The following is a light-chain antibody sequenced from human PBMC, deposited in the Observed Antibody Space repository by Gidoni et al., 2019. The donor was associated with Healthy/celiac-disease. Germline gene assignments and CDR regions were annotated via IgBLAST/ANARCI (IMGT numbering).Light chain of an antibody. V-gene: IGKV1-5*01. J-gene: IGKJ2*01. Sequence: DIQMTQSPSTLSASVGDRVTITCRASQRISSWLAWYQQKPGKAPQLLIYDASSLESGVPSRFSGSGSGTEFTLTISSLQPDDFATYYCQQYNSYLLTFGQGTKLESK. CDR2: DAS. CDR1: QRISSW. CDR3: QQYNSYLLT.